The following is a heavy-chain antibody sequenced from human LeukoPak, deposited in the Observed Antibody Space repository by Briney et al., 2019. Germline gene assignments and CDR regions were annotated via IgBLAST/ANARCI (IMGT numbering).Heavy chain of an antibody. CDR2: IYTSGST. CDR3: ARAGSIWSGYYRFDP. CDR1: GGSISSYY. D-gene: IGHD3-3*01. V-gene: IGHV4-4*07. Sequence: NASETLSLTCTVSGGSISSYYWSWIRLPAGKGLEWIGRIYTSGSTNYNPSLKSRVTMSVDTSKNQFSLKLSSVTAADTAVYYCARAGSIWSGYYRFDPWGQGTLVTVSS. J-gene: IGHJ5*02.